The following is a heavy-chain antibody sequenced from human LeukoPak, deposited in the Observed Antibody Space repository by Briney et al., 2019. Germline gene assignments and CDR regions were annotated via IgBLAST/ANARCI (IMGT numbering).Heavy chain of an antibody. Sequence: ASVTVSFTAAGYTFTGQYMHWVRPAPGQGLEWMAWVNPNNGDTYSAQKFQDRVTITRVTSISTAYMELRRLRSDDTAVYYCTRGHREAFENWGQGTLVTVSS. CDR1: GYTFTGQY. CDR3: TRGHREAFEN. J-gene: IGHJ4*02. CDR2: VNPNNGDT. D-gene: IGHD1-14*01. V-gene: IGHV1-2*02.